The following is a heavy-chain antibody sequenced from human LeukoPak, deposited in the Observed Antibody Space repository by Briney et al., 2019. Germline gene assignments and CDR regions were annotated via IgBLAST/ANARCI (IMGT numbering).Heavy chain of an antibody. CDR1: GFTFSSYE. CDR2: ISSSGSTI. V-gene: IGHV3-48*03. Sequence: PGGSLRLSCAASGFTFSSYEMNWVRQAPGKGLEWVSYISSSGSTIYYADSVKGRFTISRDNAKNSLYLQMNSLRAEDTAVYYCARGGYYDSSGSRDAFDIWGQGPMVTVS. D-gene: IGHD3-22*01. J-gene: IGHJ3*02. CDR3: ARGGYYDSSGSRDAFDI.